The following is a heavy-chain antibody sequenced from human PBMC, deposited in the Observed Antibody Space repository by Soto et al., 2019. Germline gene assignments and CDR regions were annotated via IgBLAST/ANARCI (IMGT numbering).Heavy chain of an antibody. J-gene: IGHJ6*02. V-gene: IGHV1-18*04. Sequence: GASVKVSCKASGYAFTSYGISWVRQAPGQGLEGMGWISAYNGKTNYAQKVQGRVTMTTDTSTSTAYMELRSLRSDDTAVYYCARDPGGGATWENYYYYGMDVWGQGTTVTVSS. D-gene: IGHD1-26*01. CDR3: ARDPGGGATWENYYYYGMDV. CDR1: GYAFTSYG. CDR2: ISAYNGKT.